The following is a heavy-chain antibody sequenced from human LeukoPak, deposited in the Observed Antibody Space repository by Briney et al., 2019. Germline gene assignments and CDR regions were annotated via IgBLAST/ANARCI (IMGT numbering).Heavy chain of an antibody. CDR1: GGTFSSYA. Sequence: ASVKVSCKASGGTFSSYAISWVRQAPGQGLEWMGGIIPIFGTANYAQKFQGRVTITADESTSAAYMELSSLRSEDTAVYYCARQSSSGGVLWGQGTTVTVSS. CDR2: IIPIFGTA. V-gene: IGHV1-69*13. CDR3: ARQSSSGGVL. J-gene: IGHJ6*02. D-gene: IGHD3-16*01.